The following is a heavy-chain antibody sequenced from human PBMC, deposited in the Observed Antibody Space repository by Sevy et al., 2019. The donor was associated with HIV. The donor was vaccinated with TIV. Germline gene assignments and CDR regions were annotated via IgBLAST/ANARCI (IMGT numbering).Heavy chain of an antibody. CDR2: INPNSGGT. CDR3: ARVAAWFGVKSH. D-gene: IGHD3-10*01. J-gene: IGHJ4*02. V-gene: IGHV1-2*02. Sequence: ASVKVYCKASGYTFTGYYMHWVRQAPGQGLEWMGWINPNSGGTNYAQKFQGRVTMTRDTSISTAYMELSRLRSDDTAVYYCARVAAWFGVKSHWGQGTLVTVSS. CDR1: GYTFTGYY.